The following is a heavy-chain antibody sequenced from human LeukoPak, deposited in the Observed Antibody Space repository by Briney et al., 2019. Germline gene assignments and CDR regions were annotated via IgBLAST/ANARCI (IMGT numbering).Heavy chain of an antibody. V-gene: IGHV4-59*01. CDR1: GGSISSYY. CDR2: IYYSGST. J-gene: IGHJ6*02. CDR3: AREDYGDTVMGGLYGMDV. D-gene: IGHD4-17*01. Sequence: SETLSLTCTVSGGSISSYYWSWIRQPPGKGLEWIGYIYYSGSTNYNPSLKSRVTISVDTSKNQFSLKLSSVTAADTAVYYCAREDYGDTVMGGLYGMDVWGQGTTVTVSS.